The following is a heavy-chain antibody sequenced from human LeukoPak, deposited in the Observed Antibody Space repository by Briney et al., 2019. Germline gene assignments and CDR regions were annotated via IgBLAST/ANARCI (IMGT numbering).Heavy chain of an antibody. CDR3: AKEACSGTNCIYYFMDV. CDR1: GFTFSSYG. D-gene: IGHD3-10*02. Sequence: GGTLRLSCAASGFTFSSYGMSWVRQAPGKGLEWAAFISYDGSNKYYAVSLKGRFTISRDKYKNTLYLQMNSLRAEDTAVYYCAKEACSGTNCIYYFMDVWGKGTTVTVSS. CDR2: ISYDGSNK. J-gene: IGHJ6*03. V-gene: IGHV3-30*18.